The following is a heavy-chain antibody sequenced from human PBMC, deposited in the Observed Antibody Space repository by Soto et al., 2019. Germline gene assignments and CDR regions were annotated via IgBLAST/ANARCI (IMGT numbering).Heavy chain of an antibody. CDR2: INSDGSST. CDR1: GFTFSSYW. D-gene: IGHD3-16*02. V-gene: IGHV3-74*01. Sequence: GGSLRLSCAASGFTFSSYWMHWVRQAPGKGLVWVSRINSDGSSTSYADSVKGRFTISRDNAKNTLYLQMNSLRAEDTAVYYCARDSRAMITFGGVIAVAPKYYNWFDPWGQGTLVTVSS. J-gene: IGHJ5*02. CDR3: ARDSRAMITFGGVIAVAPKYYNWFDP.